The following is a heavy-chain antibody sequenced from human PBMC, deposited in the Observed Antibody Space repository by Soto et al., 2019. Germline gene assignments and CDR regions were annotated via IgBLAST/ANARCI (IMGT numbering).Heavy chain of an antibody. V-gene: IGHV1-69*06. CDR3: AIDEDARGPNYYYGLDV. J-gene: IGHJ6*02. CDR2: IIPIIGTP. CDR1: GGPLIAFA. Sequence: QVQLVQSGAEVKKPGSSVRVSCKASGGPLIAFAISWVRQVPGQGLEWMGGIIPIIGTPNYEQKFQDRLTITADKSTSTAYMELSGLRSEDTALYFCAIDEDARGPNYYYGLDVWGQGTPVTVSS. D-gene: IGHD2-8*01.